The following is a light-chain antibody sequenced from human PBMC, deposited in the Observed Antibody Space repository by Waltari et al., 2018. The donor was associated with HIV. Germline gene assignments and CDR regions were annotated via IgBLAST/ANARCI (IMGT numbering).Light chain of an antibody. CDR1: QRIGDY. CDR3: QHYGRPST. Sequence: EIVMTQYQGTLSLYQGDRATLSCRASQRIGDYLAWYQQKYGQAPRLLIYQASNRDTGISERFSGRGYGTDFTLTISGLEPEDSALYYCQHYGRPSTFGQGTRLEIE. CDR2: QAS. V-gene: IGKV3-20*01. J-gene: IGKJ5*01.